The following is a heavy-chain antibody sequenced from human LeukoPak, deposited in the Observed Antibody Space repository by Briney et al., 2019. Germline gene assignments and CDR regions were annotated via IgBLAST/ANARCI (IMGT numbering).Heavy chain of an antibody. Sequence: SETLSLTCTVSGGSISSSSNYWGWIRQPPGKGLEWIGSMYYSGSSYYNPSLKSRVTISGDASKNQFSLKLSSVTAADTAVYYCARHSPILTGYYVGYWGQGTLVTVSS. D-gene: IGHD3-9*01. J-gene: IGHJ4*02. CDR2: MYYSGSS. CDR1: GGSISSSSNY. V-gene: IGHV4-39*01. CDR3: ARHSPILTGYYVGY.